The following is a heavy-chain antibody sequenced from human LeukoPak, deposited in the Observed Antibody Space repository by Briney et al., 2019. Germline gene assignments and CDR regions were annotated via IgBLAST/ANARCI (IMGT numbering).Heavy chain of an antibody. J-gene: IGHJ6*04. CDR2: IKQDGGEK. CDR3: ARDRGFGQADV. Sequence: GGSLRLSCAASGFTFSGYWMSWLRQAPGKGLGGVANIKQDGGEKYYVDSVKGRFTISRDNAKNSLYLQMNSLRAEDTAVYYCARDRGFGQADVWGKGTTVTVSS. V-gene: IGHV3-7*01. D-gene: IGHD3-10*01. CDR1: GFTFSGYW.